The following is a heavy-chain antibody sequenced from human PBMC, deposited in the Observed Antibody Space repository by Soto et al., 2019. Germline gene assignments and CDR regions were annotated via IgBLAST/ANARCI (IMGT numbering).Heavy chain of an antibody. CDR2: INHRGQP. D-gene: IGHD3-3*01. J-gene: IGHJ5*02. V-gene: IGHV4-34*01. CDR1: GGSISDSS. Sequence: QVQLQQWGAGLLKPSETLALTCSVYGGSISDSSWIWIRQPPGKGLEWIGEINHRGQPNYRPSLKSRTIISVDKSKNQVSLNLTSVTAADTALCYCAKVSRITIFGGGWFDPWGQGTLVTVSS. CDR3: AKVSRITIFGGGWFDP.